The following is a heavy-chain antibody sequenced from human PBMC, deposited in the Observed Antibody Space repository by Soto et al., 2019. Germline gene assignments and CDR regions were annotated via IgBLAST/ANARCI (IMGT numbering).Heavy chain of an antibody. V-gene: IGHV3-48*03. CDR1: GFTFTSNE. CDR3: AGGDTGGRARGCDFDY. Sequence: PGGSLRLSCAASGFTFTSNEMNWVRRAPGKGLEWISYISSSGSTKYYADSVKGRFTISRDNAKNSLFLQMNRLTAEDRAVYYCAGGDTGGRARGCDFDYWGQGALVTVSS. D-gene: IGHD2-8*02. CDR2: ISSSGSTK. J-gene: IGHJ4*02.